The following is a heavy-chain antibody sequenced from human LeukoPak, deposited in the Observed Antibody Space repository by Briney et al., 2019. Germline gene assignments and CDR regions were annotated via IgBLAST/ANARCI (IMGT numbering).Heavy chain of an antibody. CDR1: GFTFNTYP. CDR3: AKDQEAYDILTGYYYAEYFQH. CDR2: IRYDGSNK. Sequence: GGSLRLSRTASGFTFNTYPMHWVRQAPGKGLEGVAFIRYDGSNKYYADSVKGRFTISRDNSKNTLYLQMNSLRAEDTAVYYCAKDQEAYDILTGYYYAEYFQHWGQGTLVTVSS. V-gene: IGHV3-30*02. D-gene: IGHD3-9*01. J-gene: IGHJ1*01.